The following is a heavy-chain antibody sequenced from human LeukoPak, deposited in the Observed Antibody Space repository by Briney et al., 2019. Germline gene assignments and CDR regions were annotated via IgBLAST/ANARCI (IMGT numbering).Heavy chain of an antibody. CDR2: ISGSGGST. D-gene: IGHD6-19*01. J-gene: IGHJ4*02. CDR3: AKVPYSKAVAHILFDY. CDR1: GFTFSSYA. Sequence: PGGSLRLSCAASGFTFSSYAMSWVRQAPGKGLEWVSAISGSGGSTYYADSVKGRFTISRDNSKNTLYLQMNSLRAEDTAVYYCAKVPYSKAVAHILFDYWGQGTLVTVSS. V-gene: IGHV3-23*01.